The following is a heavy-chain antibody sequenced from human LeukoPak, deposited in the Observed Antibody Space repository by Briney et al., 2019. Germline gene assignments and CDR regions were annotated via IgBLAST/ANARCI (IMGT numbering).Heavy chain of an antibody. D-gene: IGHD3/OR15-3a*01. CDR3: VRQTGSGLFILP. J-gene: IGHJ4*02. Sequence: SEILSLTCTVSGVSISSSNSYWGWIRQPPGTGLEWIGSIYYSGNTYYNASLKSQVSISIDTSKNQFSLRLTSVTAADTAVYYCVRQTGSGLFILPGGQGTLVTVSS. CDR2: IYYSGNT. CDR1: GVSISSSNSY. V-gene: IGHV4-39*01.